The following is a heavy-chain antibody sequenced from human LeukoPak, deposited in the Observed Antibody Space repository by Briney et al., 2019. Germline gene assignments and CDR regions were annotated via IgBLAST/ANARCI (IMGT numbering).Heavy chain of an antibody. Sequence: GGSLRLSCAASGFTFTTYAMSWVRQTPGKGLEWVSGISGDGGATYYADSVKGRFTISRDKSDNTLYLQMDSLRVEDTAMYFCAKAGPGRWERDYFDSWGQGTLVTVSS. J-gene: IGHJ4*02. CDR2: ISGDGGAT. CDR1: GFTFTTYA. CDR3: AKAGPGRWERDYFDS. V-gene: IGHV3-23*01. D-gene: IGHD1-26*01.